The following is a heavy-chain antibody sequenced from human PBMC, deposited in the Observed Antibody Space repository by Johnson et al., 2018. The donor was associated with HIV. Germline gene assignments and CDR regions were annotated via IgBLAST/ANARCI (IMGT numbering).Heavy chain of an antibody. D-gene: IGHD2-2*01. CDR1: GFTFSNYG. CDR3: ARVAVSTAAGGVPLDI. V-gene: IGHV3-33*03. Sequence: QVQLVESGGGVVQPGRSLRLSCAASGFTFSNYGIHWVRQAPGKGLEWVASTWFDGSKKYYSDSVRGRFLLSRDNSKNTLYLQMHSLRAEATALYCCARVAVSTAAGGVPLDIWGPGTMVTVSA. J-gene: IGHJ3*02. CDR2: TWFDGSKK.